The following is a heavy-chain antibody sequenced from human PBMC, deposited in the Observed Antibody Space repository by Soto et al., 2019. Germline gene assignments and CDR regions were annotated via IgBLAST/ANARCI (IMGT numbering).Heavy chain of an antibody. D-gene: IGHD2-15*01. J-gene: IGHJ6*02. V-gene: IGHV1-8*01. CDR2: MNPNSGNT. CDR3: AREYCSGGSCSLGMAV. Sequence: GLEWMGWMNPNSGNTGYAQKFQGRVTMTRNTSISTAYMELSSLRSEDTAVYYFAREYCSGGSCSLGMAVWGQGTTVTVS.